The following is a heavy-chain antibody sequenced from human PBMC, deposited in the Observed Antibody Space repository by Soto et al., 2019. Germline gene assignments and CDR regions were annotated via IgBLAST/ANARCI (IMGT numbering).Heavy chain of an antibody. Sequence: EVQVVESGGGLAQPGGSLRLSCAASGFTFSNYWMTWVRQAPGKGLEWVANIKQDASENFYVDSVKGRFTISRDNAKNSLYLQMNSLRVEATAVYYCARESGPRGYDAFDIWGQGTMVTVAS. CDR2: IKQDASEN. CDR3: ARESGPRGYDAFDI. V-gene: IGHV3-7*04. D-gene: IGHD2-8*02. J-gene: IGHJ3*02. CDR1: GFTFSNYW.